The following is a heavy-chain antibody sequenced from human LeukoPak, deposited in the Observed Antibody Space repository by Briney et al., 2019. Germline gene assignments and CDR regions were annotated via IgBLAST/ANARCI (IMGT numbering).Heavy chain of an antibody. D-gene: IGHD6-6*01. V-gene: IGHV4-38-2*02. CDR1: GYSITNGYH. CDR2: IYHSGST. Sequence: PSVTLSLTCTVSGYSITNGYHWGWIRPPPGKGLEWIGSIYHSGSTYYNPSLKSRVTISIDTSKNKFSLKLSSVTAADTAVYFCARESIAARPNDYWGQGTLVTVSS. CDR3: ARESIAARPNDY. J-gene: IGHJ4*02.